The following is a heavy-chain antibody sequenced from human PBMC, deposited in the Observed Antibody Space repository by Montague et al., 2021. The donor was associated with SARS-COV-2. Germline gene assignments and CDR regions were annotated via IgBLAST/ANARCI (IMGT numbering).Heavy chain of an antibody. V-gene: IGHV4-39*01. Sequence: SETLSLTCTVSGGSISSSSYYWGWIRQPPGKGLEWIGSIYYSGSTYYNPSLKSRVTISVDTSKNQFSLKLSSVTAADTAVYYRARRPPITIFGVVIIGAWFDPWGQGTLVTVSS. CDR3: ARRPPITIFGVVIIGAWFDP. D-gene: IGHD3-3*01. CDR2: IYYSGST. J-gene: IGHJ5*02. CDR1: GGSISSSSYY.